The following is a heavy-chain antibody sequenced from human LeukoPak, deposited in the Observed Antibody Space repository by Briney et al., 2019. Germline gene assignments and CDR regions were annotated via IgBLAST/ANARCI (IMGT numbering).Heavy chain of an antibody. J-gene: IGHJ3*02. Sequence: ASVKVSCKASGYTFTSYYMHWVRQAPGQGLEWMGIINPSGGSTSYAQKFQGGVTMTRDMSTSTVYMELSSLRSEDTAVYYCARERSPVVVAANDAFDIWGQGTMVTVSS. CDR1: GYTFTSYY. D-gene: IGHD2-15*01. CDR3: ARERSPVVVAANDAFDI. CDR2: INPSGGST. V-gene: IGHV1-46*01.